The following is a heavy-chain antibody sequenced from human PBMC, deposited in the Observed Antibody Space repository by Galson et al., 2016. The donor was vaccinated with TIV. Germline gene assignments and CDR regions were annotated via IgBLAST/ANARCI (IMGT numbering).Heavy chain of an antibody. CDR3: ATFSGSRGPFDY. Sequence: SVKVSCKASGYTLSHYYMHWVRQAPGQGLEWVGVIDSLGGGTTYAPQFQGRVTMTRDTSTSTVYMELTSLKSDDTAIFYCATFSGSRGPFDYWGQGTLVAVSS. J-gene: IGHJ4*02. CDR2: IDSLGGGT. D-gene: IGHD3-22*01. V-gene: IGHV1-46*01. CDR1: GYTLSHYY.